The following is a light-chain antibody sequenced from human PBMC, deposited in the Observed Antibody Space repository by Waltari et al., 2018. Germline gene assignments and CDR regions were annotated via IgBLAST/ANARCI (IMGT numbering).Light chain of an antibody. Sequence: SYDLTQPPSVSVSPGETASITCSGDKLEDKYVSWYQQKPGQSPVLVMYRDNMRPSGIPERFSGSNSGNTATLTISGTQAMDEADLYCQAWDDSTVIFGGGTKLTVL. J-gene: IGLJ2*01. CDR2: RDN. V-gene: IGLV3-1*01. CDR1: KLEDKY. CDR3: QAWDDSTVI.